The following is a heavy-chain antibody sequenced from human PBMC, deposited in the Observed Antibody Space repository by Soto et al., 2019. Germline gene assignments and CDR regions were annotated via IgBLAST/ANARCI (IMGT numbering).Heavy chain of an antibody. Sequence: SETPSLTGTVSCGSIISSSYYWGWIRQPPGKGLEWIGSIYYSGSTYYNPSLKSRVTISVDTSKNQFSLKLSSVTAADTAVYYCASIKSAVAGTGWGQGTLVTVSS. CDR1: CGSIISSSYY. CDR2: IYYSGST. CDR3: ASIKSAVAGTG. V-gene: IGHV4-39*01. J-gene: IGHJ4*02. D-gene: IGHD6-19*01.